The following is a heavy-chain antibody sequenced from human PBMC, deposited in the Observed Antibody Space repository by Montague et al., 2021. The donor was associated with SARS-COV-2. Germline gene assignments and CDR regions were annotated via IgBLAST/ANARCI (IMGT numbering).Heavy chain of an antibody. Sequence: SLRLACEASGFTFSSYSMNWVRQAPGKGLEWVSSISSSSSYIYYADSVKGRFTISRDNAKNSLYLQMNSLRAEDTAVYYCARNLGSGWAFFDYWGQGTLVTGSS. CDR3: ARNLGSGWAFFDY. CDR1: GFTFSSYS. CDR2: ISSSSSYI. D-gene: IGHD6-19*01. J-gene: IGHJ4*02. V-gene: IGHV3-21*01.